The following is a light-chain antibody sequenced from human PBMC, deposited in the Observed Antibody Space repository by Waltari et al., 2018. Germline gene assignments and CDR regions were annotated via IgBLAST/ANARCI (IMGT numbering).Light chain of an antibody. CDR3: QQYYNTPYT. J-gene: IGKJ2*01. CDR1: QSVLFSANNENY. CDR2: WAS. V-gene: IGKV4-1*01. Sequence: DIVMTQSPDSLAVSLGERATINCKSSQSVLFSANNENYLAWYQQKPGQPPKLLIYWASIRESGVPDRFSGSGSGTDFTLTISSLQAEDVAVYYCQQYYNTPYTFGQVTKLEIK.